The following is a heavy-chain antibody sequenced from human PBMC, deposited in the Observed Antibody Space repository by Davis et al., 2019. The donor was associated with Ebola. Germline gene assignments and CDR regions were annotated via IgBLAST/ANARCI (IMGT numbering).Heavy chain of an antibody. CDR1: GFNFSNYA. CDR2: ISSSVDKT. D-gene: IGHD2-15*01. J-gene: IGHJ6*02. V-gene: IGHV3-23*01. CDR3: AKDLYWWSASDV. Sequence: PGESLKISCAASGFNFSNYAMTWVRQAPGKGLEWVAGISSSVDKTYYADSVRGRFTISRDDSKNTVFLEMNGLRAEDTAVYYCAKDLYWWSASDVWGQGTTVTVSS.